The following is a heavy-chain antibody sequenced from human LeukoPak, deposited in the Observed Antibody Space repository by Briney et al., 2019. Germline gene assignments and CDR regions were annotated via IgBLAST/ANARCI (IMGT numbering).Heavy chain of an antibody. V-gene: IGHV4-59*08. CDR2: IYYTGST. J-gene: IGHJ4*02. CDR1: GDSISLYY. Sequence: SETLSLTCTVSGDSISLYYWSWIRQPPGKGLEWIGYIYYTGSTKSNPSLKSRVTISVDTSKNQFSLKLSSVTAADTAVYYCARTSIAAAGTRRPTRYYFDYWGQGTLVTVSS. D-gene: IGHD6-13*01. CDR3: ARTSIAAAGTRRPTRYYFDY.